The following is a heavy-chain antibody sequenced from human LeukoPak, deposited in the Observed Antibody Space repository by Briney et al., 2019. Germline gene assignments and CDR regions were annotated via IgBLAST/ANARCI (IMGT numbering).Heavy chain of an antibody. V-gene: IGHV3-74*01. CDR3: AREGGAAAGTNAFDI. CDR2: INTDGSST. CDR1: GFTFSSYW. J-gene: IGHJ3*02. D-gene: IGHD6-13*01. Sequence: GGSLRLSCAASGFTFSSYWMHWVRQAPGKGLVWVSRINTDGSSTSYADSVKGRFTISRDNAKNTLYLQMNSLRAEDTAVYYCAREGGAAAGTNAFDIWGQGTMVTVSS.